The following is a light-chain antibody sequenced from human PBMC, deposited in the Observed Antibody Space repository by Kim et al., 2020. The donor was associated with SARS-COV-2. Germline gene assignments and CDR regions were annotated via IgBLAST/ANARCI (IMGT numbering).Light chain of an antibody. J-gene: IGLJ1*01. CDR1: GSDVGAYNY. V-gene: IGLV2-11*01. CDR2: DVT. CDR3: CSFAGTSYV. Sequence: PGQSVTISCTGAGSDVGAYNYVSWYQLHPGTAPKLIIYDVTERPSGVPDRFSGSKSGDTASLTISGLQAEDEADYYCCSFAGTSYVFGIGTKVTVL.